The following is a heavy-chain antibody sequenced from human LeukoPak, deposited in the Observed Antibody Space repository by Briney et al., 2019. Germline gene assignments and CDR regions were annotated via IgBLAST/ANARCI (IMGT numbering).Heavy chain of an antibody. V-gene: IGHV3-23*01. Sequence: GGSLRLSCAASGFTFSSYAMSWVRQAPGKGLEWVSAISGSGGSTYYADSVKGRFTISRDNSKNTLYLQMNSLRSDDTAVYYCASVPGGVGAAAYWGQGTLVTVSS. D-gene: IGHD6-13*01. CDR2: ISGSGGST. CDR1: GFTFSSYA. CDR3: ASVPGGVGAAAY. J-gene: IGHJ4*02.